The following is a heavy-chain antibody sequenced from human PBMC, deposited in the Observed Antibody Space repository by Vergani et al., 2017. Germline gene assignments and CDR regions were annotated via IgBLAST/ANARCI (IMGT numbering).Heavy chain of an antibody. J-gene: IGHJ5*02. Sequence: QVQLQESGPGLVKPSETLSLTCTVSGGSISSYYWSWIRQPPGKGLEWIGYIYYSGSTNYNPSLKSRVTISVDTSKNQFSLKLSSVTAADTAVYYCARVAAAVLGVWFDPWGQGTLVTVSS. D-gene: IGHD6-13*01. V-gene: IGHV4-59*01. CDR3: ARVAAAVLGVWFDP. CDR2: IYYSGST. CDR1: GGSISSYY.